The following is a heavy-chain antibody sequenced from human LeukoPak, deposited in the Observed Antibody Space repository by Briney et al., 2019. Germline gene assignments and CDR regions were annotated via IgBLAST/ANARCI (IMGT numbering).Heavy chain of an antibody. Sequence: PGGSLRLSCAASGFSFSSYSMNWVRQAPGKGLEWVSSISSSSSYIYYADSVKGRFTISRDNAKNSLYLQMNSLRAEDTAVYYCARGGGAEAFDIWGQGTMVTVSS. D-gene: IGHD2-21*01. J-gene: IGHJ3*02. CDR2: ISSSSSYI. V-gene: IGHV3-21*01. CDR1: GFSFSSYS. CDR3: ARGGGAEAFDI.